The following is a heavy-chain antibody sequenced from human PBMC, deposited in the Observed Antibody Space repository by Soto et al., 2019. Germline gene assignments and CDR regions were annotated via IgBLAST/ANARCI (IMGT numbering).Heavy chain of an antibody. CDR1: GFSLATTGVG. CDR3: AHRGSSGSWFDP. D-gene: IGHD6-19*01. Sequence: QITLKESGPTLVKPTQTLTLTCTFSGFSLATTGVGVGWIRQPPGKALAWLALIYWDDDKRYSPSLKSRFTITKDTSKNQVVLTMTNMDPLDTATYYCAHRGSSGSWFDPWGQGTLVTVSS. V-gene: IGHV2-5*02. J-gene: IGHJ5*02. CDR2: IYWDDDK.